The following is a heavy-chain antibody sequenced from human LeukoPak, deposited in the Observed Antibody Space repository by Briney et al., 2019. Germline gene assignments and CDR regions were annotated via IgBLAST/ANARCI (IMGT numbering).Heavy chain of an antibody. Sequence: ASVKVSCKASGYTFTSYYIHWVRQAPGQGLEWMGIINPSGGRTSYAQKFQGRVTMTRDTSTSTVYMELSSLRSEDTAVYYCARDRALRYFDLWGRGTLVTVSS. CDR1: GYTFTSYY. CDR2: INPSGGRT. CDR3: ARDRALRYFDL. D-gene: IGHD3-3*02. J-gene: IGHJ2*01. V-gene: IGHV1-46*01.